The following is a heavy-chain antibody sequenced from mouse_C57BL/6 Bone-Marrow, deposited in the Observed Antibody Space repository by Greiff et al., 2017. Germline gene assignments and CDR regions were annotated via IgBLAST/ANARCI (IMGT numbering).Heavy chain of an antibody. Sequence: EVQVVESGGGLVKPGGSLKLSCAASGFTFSSYTMSWVRQTPEKRLEWVATISGGGGNTYYPDSVKGRFTISRDNAKNTLYLQMSSLRSEDTALYYCARQLLDYWGQGTTLTVSS. J-gene: IGHJ2*01. CDR1: GFTFSSYT. CDR2: ISGGGGNT. V-gene: IGHV5-9*01. CDR3: ARQLLDY.